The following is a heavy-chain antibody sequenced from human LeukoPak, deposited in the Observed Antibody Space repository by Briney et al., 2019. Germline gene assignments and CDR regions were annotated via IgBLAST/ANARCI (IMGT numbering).Heavy chain of an antibody. CDR1: GYRFTIYW. V-gene: IGHV5-51*01. D-gene: IGHD7-27*01. CDR3: VRRTTGEYYFDY. CDR2: IYPGDSDI. Sequence: GESLKISCKGSGYRFTIYWIGWVRQMPGRGLEWIGIIYPGDSDIRYSPSFQGQVNISAHKSISTAYLQWSSLKASDTAMYYCVRRTTGEYYFDYWGQGTLVTVSS. J-gene: IGHJ4*02.